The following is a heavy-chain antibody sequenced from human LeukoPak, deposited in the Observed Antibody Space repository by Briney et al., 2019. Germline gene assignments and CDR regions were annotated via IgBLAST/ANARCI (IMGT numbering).Heavy chain of an antibody. J-gene: IGHJ6*02. CDR1: GYTFTNYA. D-gene: IGHD3-3*01. Sequence: ASVKVSCKASGYTFTNYAVHWVRQAPGQRLEWMGWINAGNGKTNYSQRFQGRVTLTRDTSASTVYMELRSLRSEDTAVYYCARGGYDFVYYYYGMDVWGQGTTVTVSS. CDR3: ARGGYDFVYYYYGMDV. V-gene: IGHV1-3*01. CDR2: INAGNGKT.